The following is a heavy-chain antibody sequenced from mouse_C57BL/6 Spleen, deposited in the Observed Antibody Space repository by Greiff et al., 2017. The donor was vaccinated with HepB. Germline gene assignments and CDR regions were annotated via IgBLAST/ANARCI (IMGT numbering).Heavy chain of an antibody. CDR3: ARMLYGSSYGYFDV. V-gene: IGHV8-8*01. D-gene: IGHD1-1*01. CDR1: GFSLSTFGMG. Sequence: QVQLKESGPGILQPSQTLSLTCSFSGFSLSTFGMGVGWIRQPSGKGLEWLAHIWWDDDKYYNPALKSRLTISKDTSKNQVFLKIANGYTADTATDYGARMLYGSSYGYFDVWGTGTTVTVSS. CDR2: IWWDDDK. J-gene: IGHJ1*03.